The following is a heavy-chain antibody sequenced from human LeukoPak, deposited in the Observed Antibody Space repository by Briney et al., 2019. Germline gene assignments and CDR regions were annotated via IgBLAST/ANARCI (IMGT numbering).Heavy chain of an antibody. CDR1: GFTFSSYW. CDR3: ARSRYYFDY. Sequence: GGSLRLSCAASGFTFSSYWMSWVRQAPGKGLEWVAKIKPDGSEKYYEDSVKGRFTISRDNAENSLYLQMNSLRAEDTAVYYCARSRYYFDYWGQGTLVTVSS. J-gene: IGHJ4*02. V-gene: IGHV3-7*01. CDR2: IKPDGSEK.